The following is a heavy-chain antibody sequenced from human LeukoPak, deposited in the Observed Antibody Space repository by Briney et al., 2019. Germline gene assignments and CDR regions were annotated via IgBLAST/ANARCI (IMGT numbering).Heavy chain of an antibody. CDR1: GGSFSGYY. CDR2: INHSGST. V-gene: IGHV4-34*01. Sequence: SETLSLTCAVYGGSFSGYYWSWIRQPPGKGLEWIGEINHSGSTNYNPSLKSRVTISVDTSENQFSLKLSSVTAADTAVYYCARHGGARTYYYGSGSYYDAYYYMDVWGKGTTVTISS. J-gene: IGHJ6*03. CDR3: ARHGGARTYYYGSGSYYDAYYYMDV. D-gene: IGHD3-10*01.